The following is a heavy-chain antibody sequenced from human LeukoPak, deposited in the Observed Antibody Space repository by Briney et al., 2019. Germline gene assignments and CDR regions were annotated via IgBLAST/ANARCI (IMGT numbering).Heavy chain of an antibody. J-gene: IGHJ4*02. CDR1: GFTFSSYG. CDR3: VRSTSGIYDRFDY. V-gene: IGHV3-30*03. CDR2: ISYDGSNK. D-gene: IGHD1-1*01. Sequence: GGSLRLSCAASGFTFSSYGMHWVRQAPGKGLEWVAVISYDGSNKYYADSVKGRFTISRDNSKNTLYLQMSSLRTEDTAVYYCVRSTSGIYDRFDYWGRGTLVTVSP.